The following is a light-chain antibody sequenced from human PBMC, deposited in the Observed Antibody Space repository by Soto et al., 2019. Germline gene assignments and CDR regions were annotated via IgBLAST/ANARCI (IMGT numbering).Light chain of an antibody. V-gene: IGKV3-11*01. CDR1: QSVSSY. CDR2: DAS. CDR3: QQRSNWVN. Sequence: EIVLTQSPATLSLSPGERATLSCRASQSVSSYLAWYQQKPGQAPRLLIYDASNRATGIPARFSGSGSGTDFTLTISSLEPEDFAVYYCQQRSNWVNFGGGTKVEIK. J-gene: IGKJ4*01.